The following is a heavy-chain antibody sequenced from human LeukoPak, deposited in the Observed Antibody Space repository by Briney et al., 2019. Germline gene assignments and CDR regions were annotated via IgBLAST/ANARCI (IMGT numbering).Heavy chain of an antibody. Sequence: SQTLPLTCAISGDSVSSYYAAWNWLTHSPSRGLEGLGRTYYRSKWYSDFAEYVKGRITINPDTSRNQFSLQLNSVTPEDTAVYYCARGQTGSGRIFDYWGQGTLVTVSS. J-gene: IGHJ4*02. CDR3: ARGQTGSGRIFDY. CDR1: GDSVSSYYAA. D-gene: IGHD2-15*01. CDR2: TYYRSKWYS. V-gene: IGHV6-1*01.